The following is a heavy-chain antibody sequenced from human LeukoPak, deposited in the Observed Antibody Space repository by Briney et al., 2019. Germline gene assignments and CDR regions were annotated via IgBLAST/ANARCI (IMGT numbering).Heavy chain of an antibody. V-gene: IGHV1-2*02. J-gene: IGHJ4*02. D-gene: IGHD1/OR15-1a*01. CDR2: INYDSGGT. CDR1: GYAFTNFY. CDR3: VRDANNRDGRGFYSFDD. Sequence: ASVKVSCKASGYAFTNFYIHWVRQAPGEGLEWMGWINYDSGGTNHAQKFQDRVTMTRDMSISTVYMEVRGLTSDDTAMYFCVRDANNRDGRGFYSFDDWGQGTLVAVSS.